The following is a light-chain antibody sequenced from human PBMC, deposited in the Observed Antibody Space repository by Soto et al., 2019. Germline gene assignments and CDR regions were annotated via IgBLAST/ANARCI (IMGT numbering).Light chain of an antibody. CDR3: QPRSNWIT. J-gene: IGKJ5*01. Sequence: DIVLTQSPATLSLSPGERATLSCWASQSVSTYLAWYQQKPCQAPRLLIYDASSRATGIPARFSGSGSGTDFNLTISSVEPEDFAVYYCQPRSNWITFGQGTRLEIK. CDR2: DAS. CDR1: QSVSTY. V-gene: IGKV3-11*01.